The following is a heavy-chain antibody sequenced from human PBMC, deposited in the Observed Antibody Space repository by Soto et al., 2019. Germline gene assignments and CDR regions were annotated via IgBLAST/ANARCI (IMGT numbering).Heavy chain of an antibody. J-gene: IGHJ4*02. CDR2: IYYSGST. D-gene: IGHD6-19*01. CDR1: GVSISSDY. V-gene: IGHV4-59*01. Sequence: SETLSLTCTVSGVSISSDYWSWIRQPPGKGLELIGYIYYSGSTNYNPSLKSRVTISVDTSKNQFSLKLSSVTAADTAVYYCARVPSSGWYYFDYWGQGALVTVSS. CDR3: ARVPSSGWYYFDY.